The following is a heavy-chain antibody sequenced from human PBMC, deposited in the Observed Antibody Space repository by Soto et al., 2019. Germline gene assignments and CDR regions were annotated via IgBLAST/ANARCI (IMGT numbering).Heavy chain of an antibody. CDR3: TRFYYDTSGYRSWYFDP. Sequence: SRRLSGTASGXAFRDYVMTWFRQTPGKGLEWVGFIRSKPYGATTEYAASVEGRFTISRDDSKSIAYLQMNTLKTEDTAVYYCTRFYYDTSGYRSWYFDPWGRGIPGTVPS. J-gene: IGHJ2*01. CDR2: IRSKPYGATT. CDR1: GXAFRDYV. D-gene: IGHD3-22*01. V-gene: IGHV3-49*03.